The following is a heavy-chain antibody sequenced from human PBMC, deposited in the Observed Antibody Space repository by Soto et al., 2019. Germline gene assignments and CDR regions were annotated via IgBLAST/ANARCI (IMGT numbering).Heavy chain of an antibody. V-gene: IGHV3-30*18. CDR2: ISYDGSNK. CDR3: AKDWIANLGGAFDI. D-gene: IGHD2-2*03. Sequence: QVQLVESGGGVVQPGRSLRLSCAASGFTFSSYGMHWVRQAPGKGLEWVAVISYDGSNKYYADSVKGRFTISRDNSKNTLYLQMNSLRAEDTAVYYCAKDWIANLGGAFDIWGQGTMVTVSS. CDR1: GFTFSSYG. J-gene: IGHJ3*02.